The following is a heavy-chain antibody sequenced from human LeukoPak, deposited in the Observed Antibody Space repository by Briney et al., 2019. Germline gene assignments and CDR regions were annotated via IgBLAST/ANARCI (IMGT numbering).Heavy chain of an antibody. D-gene: IGHD3-22*01. V-gene: IGHV4-59*08. Sequence: PSETLSLTCTVSGGSISSDYWSWIRQPPGKGLEWIGYIYYSGITNYNPSLKSRVTISVDTSKNQFSLKLSSVTAADTAVYYCARLHHDSSGYYYFDYWGQGTLVTVSS. CDR2: IYYSGIT. CDR3: ARLHHDSSGYYYFDY. CDR1: GGSISSDY. J-gene: IGHJ4*02.